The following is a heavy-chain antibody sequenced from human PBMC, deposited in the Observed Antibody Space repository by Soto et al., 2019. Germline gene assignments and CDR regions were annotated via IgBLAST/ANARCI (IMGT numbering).Heavy chain of an antibody. D-gene: IGHD5-18*01. CDR3: ALGILQLWASDAFDI. Sequence: ASVKVSCKASGYTFTTYGISWVRQAPGQGLEWMGWISAYNGNTNYAQKLQGRVTMTTDTSTSTAYMELRSLRSDDTAVYYCALGILQLWASDAFDIWGQGTMVTVSS. CDR1: GYTFTTYG. V-gene: IGHV1-18*04. CDR2: ISAYNGNT. J-gene: IGHJ3*02.